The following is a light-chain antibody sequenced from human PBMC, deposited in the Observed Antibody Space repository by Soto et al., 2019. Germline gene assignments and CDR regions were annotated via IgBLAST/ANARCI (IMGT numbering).Light chain of an antibody. Sequence: EIVMTQSPATLSVSPGERATLSCRASQSVSSNLAWYQQKPGQAPSLLIYGASTRATGIPARFSGSGSGTEFTLTIGSLQSEDFAVYYCQQYNNWPRTCGQGTKVEIK. J-gene: IGKJ1*01. CDR3: QQYNNWPRT. CDR1: QSVSSN. V-gene: IGKV3-15*01. CDR2: GAS.